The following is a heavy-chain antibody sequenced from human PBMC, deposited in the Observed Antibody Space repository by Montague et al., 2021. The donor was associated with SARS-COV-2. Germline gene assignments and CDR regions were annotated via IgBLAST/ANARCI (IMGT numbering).Heavy chain of an antibody. CDR1: GGSISTHS. V-gene: IGHV4-59*11. CDR3: ARRRDGSGRSSDPGVWAYYLYYHMDV. CDR2: FYRGGAT. J-gene: IGHJ6*03. Sequence: SETLSLTCAVSGGSISTHSWTWIRQLPGKGLEWIGYFYRGGATNYNPSLKSRVTISLDTSKNQFSLKLSSVAAADSAVYYCARRRDGSGRSSDPGVWAYYLYYHMDVWGQGTTVTVSS. D-gene: IGHD3-10*01.